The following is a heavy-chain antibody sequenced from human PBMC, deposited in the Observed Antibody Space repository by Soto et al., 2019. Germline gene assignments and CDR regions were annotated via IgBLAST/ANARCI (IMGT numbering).Heavy chain of an antibody. CDR2: IDHSGST. V-gene: IGHV4-4*02. CDR1: GVSLSNPNW. J-gene: IGHJ3*02. CDR3: ARGIFYAFDI. Sequence: TSETLSLTCAVSGVSLSNPNWWAWVRQAPGKGLEWIGEIDHSGSTNYNPSLNSRVTISLDRSKNQFSLKLSSVAAADTAVYYCARGIFYAFDIWGPGTMVTVSS. D-gene: IGHD3-9*01.